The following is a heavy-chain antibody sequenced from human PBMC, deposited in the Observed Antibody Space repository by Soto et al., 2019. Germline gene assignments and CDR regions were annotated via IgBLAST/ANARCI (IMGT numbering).Heavy chain of an antibody. J-gene: IGHJ4*02. CDR1: GFTFSNAW. CDR3: TAESPYYDFWSGLPRNY. V-gene: IGHV3-15*01. CDR2: IKSKTDGGTT. D-gene: IGHD3-3*01. Sequence: GGSLRLSCAASGFTFSNAWMSWVRQAPGKGLEWVGRIKSKTDGGTTDYAAPVKGRFTISRDDSKNTLYLQMNSLKTEDTAVYYCTAESPYYDFWSGLPRNYWGQGTLVTVSS.